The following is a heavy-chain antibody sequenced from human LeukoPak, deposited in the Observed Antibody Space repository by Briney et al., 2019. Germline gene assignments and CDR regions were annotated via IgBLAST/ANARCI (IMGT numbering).Heavy chain of an antibody. D-gene: IGHD6-19*01. V-gene: IGHV1-18*04. Sequence: ASVKVSCKASGYTFTGYYMHWVRQAPGQGLEWMGWISAYNGNTNYAQKLQGRVTMTTDTSTSTAYMELRSLRSDDTAVYYCARMVGWYYFDYWGQGTLVTVSS. CDR3: ARMVGWYYFDY. CDR2: ISAYNGNT. J-gene: IGHJ4*02. CDR1: GYTFTGYY.